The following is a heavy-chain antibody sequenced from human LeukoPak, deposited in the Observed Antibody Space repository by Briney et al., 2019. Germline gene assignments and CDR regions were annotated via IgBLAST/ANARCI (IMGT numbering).Heavy chain of an antibody. V-gene: IGHV4-39*01. D-gene: IGHD3-10*01. CDR1: GGSINSSNYY. Sequence: SETLSLTCTVSGGSINSSNYYWGWIRQPPGKGLECIGTMDYTGSANYNPSLKSRVTISVDTSKNQFSLKLSSVTAADTALYYCASHYYYGAGSYYNRWFDPWGQGTLVTVSS. CDR2: MDYTGSA. J-gene: IGHJ5*02. CDR3: ASHYYYGAGSYYNRWFDP.